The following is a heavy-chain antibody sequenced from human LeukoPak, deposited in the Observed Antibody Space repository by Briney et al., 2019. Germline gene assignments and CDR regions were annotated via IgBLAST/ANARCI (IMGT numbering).Heavy chain of an antibody. V-gene: IGHV3-9*03. J-gene: IGHJ4*02. Sequence: GRSLRLSCAASGFTFDDYAMHWVRQAPGKGLEWVSGISWNSGSIGYADSVKGRFTISRDNAKNSLYLQMNSLRAEDMALYYRAKAGIAAAYYFDYWGQGTLVTVSS. CDR1: GFTFDDYA. CDR2: ISWNSGSI. CDR3: AKAGIAAAYYFDY. D-gene: IGHD6-13*01.